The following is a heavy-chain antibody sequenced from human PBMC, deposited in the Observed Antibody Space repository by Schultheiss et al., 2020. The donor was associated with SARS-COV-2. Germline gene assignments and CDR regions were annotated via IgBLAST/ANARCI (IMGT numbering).Heavy chain of an antibody. CDR2: IYHSGST. D-gene: IGHD3-22*01. CDR1: GGSISSSDW. V-gene: IGHV4-4*02. J-gene: IGHJ5*02. Sequence: SETLSLTCAVSGGSISSSDWWSWVRQPPGKGLEWIGEIYHSGSTNYSPSLKSRVTISVDKSKNQFSLKLSSVTAADTAVYYCARDVYDSSGHRILEWFDPWGQGTLVTVSS. CDR3: ARDVYDSSGHRILEWFDP.